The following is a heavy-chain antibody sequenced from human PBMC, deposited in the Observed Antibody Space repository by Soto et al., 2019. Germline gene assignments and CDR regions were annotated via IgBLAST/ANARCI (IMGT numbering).Heavy chain of an antibody. V-gene: IGHV5-51*01. CDR2: VYPGDSET. CDR3: ARQKQDDYNNYYYYQYMDV. J-gene: IGHJ6*03. CDR1: GYNFTNFW. Sequence: PGESLKISCQVSGYNFTNFWIGWVRQMPGKGLEWMGIVYPGDSETRYSPSFQGQVTISADKPITTVYLQWNSLKASDTAIYYCARQKQDDYNNYYYYQYMDVWGKGTTVTVSS. D-gene: IGHD4-4*01.